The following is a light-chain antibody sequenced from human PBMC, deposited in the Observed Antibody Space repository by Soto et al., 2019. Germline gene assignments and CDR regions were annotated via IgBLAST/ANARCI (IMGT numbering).Light chain of an antibody. J-gene: IGLJ1*01. Sequence: QAVVTQPPSASGTPGQRVTISASGSSSNIGSNTVSWYQKLPGTAPKLLIYDNDERPSGVPARFSGSKSATSASLAISSLQSEDEGDYYCAAWDDSLNGYVFFGTGTKLTVL. V-gene: IGLV1-44*01. CDR2: DND. CDR3: AAWDDSLNGYVF. CDR1: SSNIGSNT.